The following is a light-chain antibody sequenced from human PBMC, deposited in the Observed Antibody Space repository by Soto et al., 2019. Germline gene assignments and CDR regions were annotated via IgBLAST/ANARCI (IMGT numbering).Light chain of an antibody. V-gene: IGKV1-39*01. CDR1: QSISSY. Sequence: DIQMTQSPSSLSASVGDRVTITCRASQSISSYLNWYQQKPGKAPKLLIYAASSLQSGVPSRFSGSGSGTDFTLTISSLXPEDFATYYCQQSYSTPPTFGQGTRLEIK. CDR2: AAS. J-gene: IGKJ5*01. CDR3: QQSYSTPPT.